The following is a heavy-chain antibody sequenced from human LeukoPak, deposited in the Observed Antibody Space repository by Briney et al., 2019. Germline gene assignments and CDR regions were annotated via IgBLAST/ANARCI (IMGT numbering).Heavy chain of an antibody. J-gene: IGHJ4*02. CDR2: ISAYNGNT. Sequence: ASVTVSCKASGYTFTSYGISWVRQAPGQGLEWMGWISAYNGNTNYAQKLQGRVTMTTDTSTSTAYMELRSLRSDDTAVYYCARGGGSTSCYCRYYFDYWGQGTLVTVSS. CDR1: GYTFTSYG. D-gene: IGHD2-2*01. V-gene: IGHV1-18*01. CDR3: ARGGGSTSCYCRYYFDY.